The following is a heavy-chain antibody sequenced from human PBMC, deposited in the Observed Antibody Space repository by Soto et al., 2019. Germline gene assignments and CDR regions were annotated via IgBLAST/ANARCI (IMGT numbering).Heavy chain of an antibody. CDR3: ARHGSGNYYNS. V-gene: IGHV4-59*08. D-gene: IGHD2-15*01. CDR1: GDAISSSY. J-gene: IGHJ5*02. CDR2: IYYSGYT. Sequence: SETLSLTCTVSGDAISSSYWSWIRQPPGKGLEWIGFIYYSGYTNYNPSLKSRVTISVDTPKNQFSLKLTSVTAADTAVYYCARHGSGNYYNSWGQGTLVTVS.